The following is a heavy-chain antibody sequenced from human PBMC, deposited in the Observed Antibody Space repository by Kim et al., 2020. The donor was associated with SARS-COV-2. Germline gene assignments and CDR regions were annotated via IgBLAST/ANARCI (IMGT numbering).Heavy chain of an antibody. CDR2: ISGSGGST. Sequence: GGSLRLFCAASGFTFSSYAMSWVRQAPGKGLEWVSGISGSGGSTYYADSAKGRFTISRDNSKNTLYLQMNGRRAEDTAVYYCAKVRFTMRVVGITRGQYYFDHWGQGTLVTVSS. CDR1: GFTFSSYA. CDR3: AKVRFTMRVVGITRGQYYFDH. D-gene: IGHD3-22*01. V-gene: IGHV3-23*01. J-gene: IGHJ4*02.